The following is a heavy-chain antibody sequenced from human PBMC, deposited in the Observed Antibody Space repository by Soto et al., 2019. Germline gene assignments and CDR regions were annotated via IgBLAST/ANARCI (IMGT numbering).Heavy chain of an antibody. D-gene: IGHD3-22*01. CDR2: IYWDNDK. CDR1: GFSLNTYGVG. V-gene: IGHV2-5*02. Sequence: QITLKESGPTLVKPTQTLTLTCTVSGFSLNTYGVGVGWIRQHPGKALEWLALIYWDNDKRYSPSLKSTLTITKDPPKHQVVLTMTNMDPVDAGTYYGARALGYWGAYYYDYWGQGTLLTVSS. CDR3: ARALGYWGAYYYDY. J-gene: IGHJ4*02.